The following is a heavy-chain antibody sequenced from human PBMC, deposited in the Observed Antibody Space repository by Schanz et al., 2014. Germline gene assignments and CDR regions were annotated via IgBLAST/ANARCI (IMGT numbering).Heavy chain of an antibody. CDR3: ARDGRLEGWFDP. CDR2: ILYDGSKT. D-gene: IGHD6-6*01. J-gene: IGHJ5*02. CDR1: GFSFSTYA. V-gene: IGHV3-30*04. Sequence: QVQLVESGGGVVQPGRSLRLSCAASGFSFSTYAMHWVRQAPGKGLEWVAVILYDGSKTYYADSVKGRFTISRDNSKNTLYLQMNSLRAEDTAVYYCARDGRLEGWFDPWGQGTLVIVSS.